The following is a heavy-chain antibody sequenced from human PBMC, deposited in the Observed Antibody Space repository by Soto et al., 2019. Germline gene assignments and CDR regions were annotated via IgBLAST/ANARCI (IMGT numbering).Heavy chain of an antibody. V-gene: IGHV3-30*18. CDR3: AKAIVEMATITAYYYYGMDV. CDR1: GFTFSSYG. Sequence: GGSLRLSCAASGFTFSSYGMHWVGQAPGKGLEWAAVISYDGSNKYYADSVKGRFTISRDNSKNTLYLQMNSLRAEDTAVYYCAKAIVEMATITAYYYYGMDVWGQGTTVTVSS. CDR2: ISYDGSNK. J-gene: IGHJ6*02. D-gene: IGHD5-12*01.